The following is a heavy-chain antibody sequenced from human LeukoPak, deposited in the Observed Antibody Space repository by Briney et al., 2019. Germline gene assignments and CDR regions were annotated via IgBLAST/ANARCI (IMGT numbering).Heavy chain of an antibody. V-gene: IGHV3-48*01. CDR1: GFTFSRNS. CDR3: ARGGGLDV. J-gene: IGHJ6*02. Sequence: GGSLRLSCVASGFTFSRNSMNWVRQAPGKGLEWVSHIRSSGTTIYYADSVKGRFTISRDNAKNSLYLQMSNLRAEDTAVYFCARGGGLDVWGQGATVTVSS. D-gene: IGHD3-16*01. CDR2: IRSSGTTI.